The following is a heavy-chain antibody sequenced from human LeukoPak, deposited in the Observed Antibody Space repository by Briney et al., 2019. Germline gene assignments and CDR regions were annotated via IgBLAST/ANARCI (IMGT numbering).Heavy chain of an antibody. V-gene: IGHV4-61*02. J-gene: IGHJ6*03. Sequence: SSETLSLTCTVSGGSISSGSYYWSWIRQPAGKGLEWIGRIYTSGSTNYNPSLKSRVTISVDTSKNQFSLKLSSVTAADTAVYYCARVQATVTTGYYYYMDVWGKGTTVTVSS. CDR2: IYTSGST. CDR1: GGSISSGSYY. CDR3: ARVQATVTTGYYYYMDV. D-gene: IGHD4-17*01.